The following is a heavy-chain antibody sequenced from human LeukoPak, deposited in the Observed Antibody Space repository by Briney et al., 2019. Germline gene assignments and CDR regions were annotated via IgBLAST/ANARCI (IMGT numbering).Heavy chain of an antibody. J-gene: IGHJ6*04. CDR3: ARTYSSGWYSDYGMDV. CDR1: GFTFSSYA. CDR2: ISYDGSNK. D-gene: IGHD6-19*01. V-gene: IGHV3-30*04. Sequence: GGSLRLSCAASGFTFSSYAMHWVRQAPGKGLEWVAVISYDGSNKYYADSVKGRFTISRDNSKNTLYLQMNSLRTEDTAVYYCARTYSSGWYSDYGMDVWGKGTTVTVSS.